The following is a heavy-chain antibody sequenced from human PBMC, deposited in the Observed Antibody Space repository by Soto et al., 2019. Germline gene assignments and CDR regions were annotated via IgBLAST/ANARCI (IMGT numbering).Heavy chain of an antibody. CDR3: ARVAVSRVWDY. Sequence: PVGSLRLSCAASGFTFSSYWMHWVRQAPGKGLVWVSRINSDGSSTSYADSVKGRFTISRDNAKNTLYLQMNSLRAEDTAVYYCARVAVSRVWDYWGQGTLVTVSS. CDR1: GFTFSSYW. J-gene: IGHJ4*02. CDR2: INSDGSST. D-gene: IGHD2-2*01. V-gene: IGHV3-74*01.